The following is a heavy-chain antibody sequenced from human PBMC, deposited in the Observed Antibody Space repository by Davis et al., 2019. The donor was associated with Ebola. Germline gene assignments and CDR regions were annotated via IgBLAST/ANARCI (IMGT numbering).Heavy chain of an antibody. CDR2: MYYSGST. CDR3: ARARYDSSGYYYVWYFDL. D-gene: IGHD3-22*01. Sequence: MPSETLSLTCAVSGGSISSHYWSWIRQSPGKGLEWIGYMYYSGSTNYNPSLKSRVTISVDTSKNQFSLKLSSVTAADTAVYYCARARYDSSGYYYVWYFDLWGRGTLVTVSS. J-gene: IGHJ2*01. CDR1: GGSISSHY. V-gene: IGHV4-59*11.